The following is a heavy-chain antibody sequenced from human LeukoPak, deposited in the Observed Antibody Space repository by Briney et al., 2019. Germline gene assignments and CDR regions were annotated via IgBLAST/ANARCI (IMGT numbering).Heavy chain of an antibody. J-gene: IGHJ1*01. CDR2: ISWNSGSI. Sequence: GGSLRLSCAASGFTFDDYAMHWVRQAPGKGLEWVSGISWNSGSIGYADSVKGRFTISRDNAKNSLYLQMNSLRAEDTALYYCAKESYGGNSGKYFQHWGQGTLVTVSS. CDR3: AKESYGGNSGKYFQH. D-gene: IGHD4-23*01. CDR1: GFTFDDYA. V-gene: IGHV3-9*01.